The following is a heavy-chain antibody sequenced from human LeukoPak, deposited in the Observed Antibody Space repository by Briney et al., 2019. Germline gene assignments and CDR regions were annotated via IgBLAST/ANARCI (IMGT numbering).Heavy chain of an antibody. CDR3: AKPIYSGSYPFDY. V-gene: IGHV3-43*02. CDR2: ISGDGGST. D-gene: IGHD1-26*01. J-gene: IGHJ4*02. CDR1: GFTFDDYA. Sequence: PGGSLRLSCAASGFTFDDYAMHWVRQAPGKGLEWVSLISGDGGSTYYADSVKGRFTISRDNSKNSLYLQMTSLRTEDTALCYCAKPIYSGSYPFDYWGQGTLVTVSS.